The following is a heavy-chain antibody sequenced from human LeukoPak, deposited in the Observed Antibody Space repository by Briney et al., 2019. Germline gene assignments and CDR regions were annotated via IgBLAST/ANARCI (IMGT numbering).Heavy chain of an antibody. J-gene: IGHJ3*02. CDR3: AKDRTYDYGTYDAFDI. CDR2: ISYDGSNK. V-gene: IGHV3-30*18. D-gene: IGHD4-17*01. CDR1: GFTFDSYG. Sequence: GRSLRLSCAASGFTFDSYGMHWVRQAPGKGLEWVAVISYDGSNKYYVDSVKGRFTISRDNTKNTLYLQMNSLRPEDTAVYYCAKDRTYDYGTYDAFDIWGPGTMVTVSS.